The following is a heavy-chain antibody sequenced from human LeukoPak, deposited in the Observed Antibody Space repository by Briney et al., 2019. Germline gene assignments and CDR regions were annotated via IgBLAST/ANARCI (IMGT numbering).Heavy chain of an antibody. CDR1: GGSITSYY. J-gene: IGHJ4*02. V-gene: IGHV4-59*08. Sequence: SETLSLTCTVSGGSITSYYWSWLRQPPGKGLEWIGYIYYSGRTNYNTSLKSRVTVSVVTSKSQFSLRLTSVTAADTAVYYCARHADYGGYLDYWGQGTLVTVSS. CDR3: ARHADYGGYLDY. CDR2: IYYSGRT. D-gene: IGHD4-23*01.